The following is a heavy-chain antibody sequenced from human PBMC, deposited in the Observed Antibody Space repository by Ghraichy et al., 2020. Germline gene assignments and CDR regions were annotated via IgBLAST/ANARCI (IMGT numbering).Heavy chain of an antibody. V-gene: IGHV3-33*01. CDR2: IWYDGSNK. CDR3: ARGGSQAPDY. Sequence: GGSLRLSCAASGFTFSNYGMHWVRQAPGKGLEWVALIWYDGSNKFYADSVKGRFTISRDNSKNTLFLQMNTLRAEDTAVYYCARGGSQAPDYWGQGTLVTVSS. CDR1: GFTFSNYG. J-gene: IGHJ4*02. D-gene: IGHD3-16*01.